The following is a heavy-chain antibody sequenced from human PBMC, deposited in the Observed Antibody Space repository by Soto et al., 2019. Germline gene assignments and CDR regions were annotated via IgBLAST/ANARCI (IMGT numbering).Heavy chain of an antibody. CDR2: ISSSSSYT. J-gene: IGHJ4*02. V-gene: IGHV3-11*06. Sequence: GGSLRLSCAASGFTFSDYYMSWIRQAPGKGLEWVSYISSSSSYTNYADSVKGRFTISRDNAKNSLYLQMNSLRAEDTAVYYCARGIRGYSYGRHFDYWGQGTLVTVSS. D-gene: IGHD5-18*01. CDR1: GFTFSDYY. CDR3: ARGIRGYSYGRHFDY.